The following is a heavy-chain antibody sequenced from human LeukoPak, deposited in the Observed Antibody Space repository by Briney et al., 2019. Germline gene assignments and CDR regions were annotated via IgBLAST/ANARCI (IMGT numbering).Heavy chain of an antibody. CDR1: GFIFSTYA. CDR3: ARVIRAAPGKGYFDY. V-gene: IGHV3-23*01. J-gene: IGHJ4*02. Sequence: PGGSLRLSCATSGFIFSTYALSWVRQAPGKGLEWASSISGSGGSTYHADSVKGRFTIPRDSSKNTLYLQMNSLRAEDTAIYYCARVIRAAPGKGYFDYWGQGTLVTVSS. D-gene: IGHD6-13*01. CDR2: ISGSGGST.